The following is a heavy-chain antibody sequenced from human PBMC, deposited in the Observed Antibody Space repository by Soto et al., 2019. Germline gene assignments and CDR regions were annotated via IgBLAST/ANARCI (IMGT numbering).Heavy chain of an antibody. CDR1: GFTVSSNY. CDR3: ARGLVYYGSGSWYFDY. J-gene: IGHJ4*02. V-gene: IGHV3-53*01. D-gene: IGHD3-10*01. Sequence: PGGSLRLSCAASGFTVSSNYMSWVRQAPGKGLEWASVIYSGGSTYYADSVKGRFTISRDNSKNTLYLQMNSLRAEDTAVYYCARGLVYYGSGSWYFDYWGQGTLVTVS. CDR2: IYSGGST.